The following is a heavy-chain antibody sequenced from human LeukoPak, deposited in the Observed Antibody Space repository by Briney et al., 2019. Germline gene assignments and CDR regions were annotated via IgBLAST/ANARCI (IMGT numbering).Heavy chain of an antibody. D-gene: IGHD4-17*01. V-gene: IGHV3-11*01. J-gene: IGHJ4*02. CDR1: GFSFSDYY. CDR3: ARRTYCDYDKGTFYFDY. CDR2: ISHSGITI. Sequence: GGSLRLSCAASGFSFSDYYMTWIRQAPGKGLEWVSSISHSGITIYQADSVKGRFTVSRDNTKKSLYLQMNSLRAEDTAVYYCARRTYCDYDKGTFYFDYWGQGSLVTVSS.